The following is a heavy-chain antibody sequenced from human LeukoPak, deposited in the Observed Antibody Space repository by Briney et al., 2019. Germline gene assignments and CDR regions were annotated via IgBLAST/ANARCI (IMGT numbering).Heavy chain of an antibody. Sequence: GRSLRLSCAASGFTFSSYGMHWVRPAPGKGLEWVAFIRYDGSNKYYADSVKGRFATSRANSKNTLYLQMNSLRAEDTAVYYCAKEDYDILTGSAFDYWGQGTLVTVSS. J-gene: IGHJ4*02. V-gene: IGHV3-30*02. CDR3: AKEDYDILTGSAFDY. CDR1: GFTFSSYG. D-gene: IGHD3-9*01. CDR2: IRYDGSNK.